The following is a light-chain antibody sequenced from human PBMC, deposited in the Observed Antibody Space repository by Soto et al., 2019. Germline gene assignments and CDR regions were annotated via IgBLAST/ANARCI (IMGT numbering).Light chain of an antibody. J-gene: IGKJ5*01. CDR3: QQYYSYPIT. CDR2: AAS. CDR1: QGISSY. Sequence: AIRMNISPSSLSAYTRDRVTITCRASQGISSYLAWYQQKPGKAPKLLIYAASTLQSGVPSRFSGSGSGTDFTLTISCLQSEDFATYYCQQYYSYPITFCQVTRLEV. V-gene: IGKV1-8*01.